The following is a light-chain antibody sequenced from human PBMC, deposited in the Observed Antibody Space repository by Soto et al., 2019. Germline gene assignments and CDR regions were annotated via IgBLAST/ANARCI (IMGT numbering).Light chain of an antibody. Sequence: MTQSPSSLSVSLGDRVTITCRASQSVSSSVAWYQHKPGQTPRPLMHGASTRAIGIPARFSGSGSGTEFTLTISSLQSEDFAVYYCQQYSEWPWTFGRGTKVEIK. CDR2: GAS. CDR3: QQYSEWPWT. CDR1: QSVSSS. V-gene: IGKV3-15*01. J-gene: IGKJ1*01.